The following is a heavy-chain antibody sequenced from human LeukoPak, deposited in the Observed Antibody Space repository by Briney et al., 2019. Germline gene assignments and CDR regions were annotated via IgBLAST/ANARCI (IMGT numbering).Heavy chain of an antibody. D-gene: IGHD4-11*01. CDR3: ARESSSTVTTSFDP. CDR1: GYTFTSYG. Sequence: ASVKVSCKASGYTFTSYGISWVRQAPGRGLEWMGWISAYNGNTNYAQKLQGRVTMTTDTSTSTAYMELRSLRSDDTAVYYCARESSSTVTTSFDPWGQGTLVTVSS. J-gene: IGHJ5*02. CDR2: ISAYNGNT. V-gene: IGHV1-18*01.